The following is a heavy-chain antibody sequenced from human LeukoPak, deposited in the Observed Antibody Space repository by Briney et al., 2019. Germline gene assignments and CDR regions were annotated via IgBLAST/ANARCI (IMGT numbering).Heavy chain of an antibody. Sequence: GGSLRLSCAASGFAFSNYGIHWVRQAPGKGLEWVAFIRFDGINKYYADSVKGRFTISRDNAKNSLYLQMNSLRAGDTAVYYCARDRTGYDILTGYYSLDYWGQGTLVTVSS. J-gene: IGHJ4*02. CDR1: GFAFSNYG. CDR2: IRFDGINK. CDR3: ARDRTGYDILTGYYSLDY. V-gene: IGHV3-30*02. D-gene: IGHD3-9*01.